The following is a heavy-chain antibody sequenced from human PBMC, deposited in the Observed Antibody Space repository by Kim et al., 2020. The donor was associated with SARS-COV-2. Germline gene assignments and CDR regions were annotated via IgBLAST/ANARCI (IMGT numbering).Heavy chain of an antibody. V-gene: IGHV3-33*06. J-gene: IGHJ6*02. D-gene: IGHD3-10*01. CDR3: AKDMVTMVRGVTGMDV. Sequence: SVKGRFTISRDNSKNTLYLQMNSLRAEDTAVYYCAKDMVTMVRGVTGMDVWGQGTTVTVSS.